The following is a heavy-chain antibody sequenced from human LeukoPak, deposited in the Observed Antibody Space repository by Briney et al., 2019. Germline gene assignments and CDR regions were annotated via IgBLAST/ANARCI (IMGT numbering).Heavy chain of an antibody. CDR1: GGSFSGYY. CDR3: ARGIGY. V-gene: IGHV4-34*01. J-gene: IGHJ4*02. CDR2: INHSGST. Sequence: SETLSLTCAVYGGSFSGYYWSWIRQPPGKGLEWSGEINHSGSTNYNPSLKSRVTISVDTSKNQFSLKLSSVTAADTAVYYCARGIGYWGQGTLVTVSS.